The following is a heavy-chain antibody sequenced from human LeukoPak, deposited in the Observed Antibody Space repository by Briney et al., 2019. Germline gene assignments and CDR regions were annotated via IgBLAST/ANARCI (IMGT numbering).Heavy chain of an antibody. CDR1: GYIFTSYG. J-gene: IGHJ4*02. CDR3: ARAAAGHTGSVDY. D-gene: IGHD6-13*01. Sequence: ASVKVSCKASGYIFTSYGITWVRQAPGQGLEWMGWISTYNGDTNYAQNLQGRVTMTTDTSTSTAYMELSRLRSGDTAVYYCARAAAGHTGSVDYWGQGTLVTVSS. V-gene: IGHV1-18*01. CDR2: ISTYNGDT.